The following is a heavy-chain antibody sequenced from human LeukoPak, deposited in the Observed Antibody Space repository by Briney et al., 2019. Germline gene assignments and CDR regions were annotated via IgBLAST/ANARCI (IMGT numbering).Heavy chain of an antibody. CDR2: INPNCGGT. Sequence: ASVKVSCKASGYTFTGYYMHWVRQAPGQGLEWMGRINPNCGGTNYAQKFQGRVTMTRDTSISTAYMELSRLRSDDTAVYYCARDITFRGYASGYWGQGTLVTVSS. V-gene: IGHV1-2*06. CDR3: ARDITFRGYASGY. J-gene: IGHJ4*02. CDR1: GYTFTGYY. D-gene: IGHD5-12*01.